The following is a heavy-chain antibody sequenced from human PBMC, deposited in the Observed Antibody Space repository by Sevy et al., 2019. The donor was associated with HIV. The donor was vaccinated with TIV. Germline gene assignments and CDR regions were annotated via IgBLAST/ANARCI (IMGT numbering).Heavy chain of an antibody. CDR2: MSAYNGNT. D-gene: IGHD5-18*01. Sequence: ASVKVSCKASGYTFTSYGISWVRQAPGQGLEWMGWMSAYNGNTNYAQKLQGRVTMTTDTSTSTAYMELRSLRSDDTAVYYCARDNRGYSYGYKGYWGQGTLVTVSS. CDR3: ARDNRGYSYGYKGY. V-gene: IGHV1-18*04. CDR1: GYTFTSYG. J-gene: IGHJ4*02.